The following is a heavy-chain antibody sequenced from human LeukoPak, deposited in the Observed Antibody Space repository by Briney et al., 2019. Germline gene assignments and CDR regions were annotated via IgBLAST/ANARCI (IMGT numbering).Heavy chain of an antibody. J-gene: IGHJ4*02. D-gene: IGHD2-2*01. CDR1: GFTFSSYG. CDR2: IWYDGSNK. V-gene: IGHV3-33*01. Sequence: PGRSLRLSCAASGFTFSSYGMHWVRQAPGKGLEWVAVIWYDGSNKYYADSVKGRFTISRDNSKNTLYLQMGSLRAEDMAVYYCARAPAAIYFDYWGQGTLVTVSS. CDR3: ARAPAAIYFDY.